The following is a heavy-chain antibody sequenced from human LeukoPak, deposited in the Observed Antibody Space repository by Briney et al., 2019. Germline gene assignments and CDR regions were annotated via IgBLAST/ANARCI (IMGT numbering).Heavy chain of an antibody. D-gene: IGHD3-3*01. J-gene: IGHJ6*02. CDR2: INPNTGGT. Sequence: GASVKVSCKATGYTFNEYYIQWVRQAPGQGLEWLGWINPNTGGTNYATRFRGRVTITVDASITTAFMEVTSLTSDDTGLYYCARGDCHGSSCYVNYDHYGLDVWGQGTTVTVSS. V-gene: IGHV1-2*02. CDR3: ARGDCHGSSCYVNYDHYGLDV. CDR1: GYTFNEYY.